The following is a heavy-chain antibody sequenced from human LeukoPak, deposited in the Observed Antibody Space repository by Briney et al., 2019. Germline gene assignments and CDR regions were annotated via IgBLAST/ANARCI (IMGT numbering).Heavy chain of an antibody. Sequence: ASVKVSCKASGYTVTSYYMHWVRQAPGQGLEWMGIINPSGGSTSYAQKFQGRVTMTRDTSTSTVYMELSRLRSDDTAVYYCARNSIVGATRSAFDIWGQGTVVTVSS. CDR3: ARNSIVGATRSAFDI. CDR1: GYTVTSYY. V-gene: IGHV1-46*01. D-gene: IGHD1-26*01. CDR2: INPSGGST. J-gene: IGHJ3*02.